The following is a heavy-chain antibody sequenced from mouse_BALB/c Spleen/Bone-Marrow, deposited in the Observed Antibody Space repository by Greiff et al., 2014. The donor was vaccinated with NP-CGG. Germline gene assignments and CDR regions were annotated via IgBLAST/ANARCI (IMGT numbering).Heavy chain of an antibody. V-gene: IGHV3-6*02. D-gene: IGHD1-1*01. CDR1: GYSITSGYY. CDR3: ASYCYYAMDY. CDR2: ISYDGSN. Sequence: VQLKESGPGLVKPSQSLSLTCSVTGYSITSGYYWNWLRQFPGNNLEWMGYISYDGSNNYNPSLKNRSSITRDTSKNQFFLKLNSVTTEDTATYYCASYCYYAMDYWGQGTSVTVSS. J-gene: IGHJ4*01.